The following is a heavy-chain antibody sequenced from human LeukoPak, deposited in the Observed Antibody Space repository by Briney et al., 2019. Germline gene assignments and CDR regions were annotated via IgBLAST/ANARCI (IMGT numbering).Heavy chain of an antibody. V-gene: IGHV3-30*02. D-gene: IGHD3-3*01. Sequence: PGGSLKLSCAASRFTFSSYGMHWVRQAPGKGLEWVAFIRYDGSNKYYADSVKGRFTISRDNSKNTLYLQMNSLRAEDTAVYYCAKESLRFSDPPFDPWGQGTLVTVSS. CDR2: IRYDGSNK. CDR1: RFTFSSYG. J-gene: IGHJ5*02. CDR3: AKESLRFSDPPFDP.